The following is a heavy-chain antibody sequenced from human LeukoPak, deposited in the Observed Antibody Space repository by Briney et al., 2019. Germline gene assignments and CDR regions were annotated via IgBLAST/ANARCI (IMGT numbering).Heavy chain of an antibody. J-gene: IGHJ4*02. CDR3: ARVSTMVRGVDY. CDR2: INHSGST. V-gene: IGHV4-34*01. Sequence: PSETLSLTCAVYGGSFSGYYWSWIRQPPGKGLEWIGEINHSGSTNYNPSLKSRVTISVDTSKNRFSLKLSSVTAADTAVYYCARVSTMVRGVDYWGQGTLVTVSS. D-gene: IGHD3-10*01. CDR1: GGSFSGYY.